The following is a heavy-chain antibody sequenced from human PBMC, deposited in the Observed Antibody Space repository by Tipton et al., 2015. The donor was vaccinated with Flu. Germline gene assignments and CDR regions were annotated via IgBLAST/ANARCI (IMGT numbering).Heavy chain of an antibody. J-gene: IGHJ6*02. D-gene: IGHD3-10*01. CDR1: GGSFGGYY. CDR3: ARSVVGSGSQYPVGYYYYGMDV. CDR2: IDHSGTT. V-gene: IGHV4-34*01. Sequence: TLSLTCVVHGGSFGGYYWSWIRRSPGKGLEWIGEIDHSGTTNYSPSLKSRVTISRDTSKIQFSLNMGSVTAADTAVYYCARSVVGSGSQYPVGYYYYGMDVWGQGTTVTVSS.